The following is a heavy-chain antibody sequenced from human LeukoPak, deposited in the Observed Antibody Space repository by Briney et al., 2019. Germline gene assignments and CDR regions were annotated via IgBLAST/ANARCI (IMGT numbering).Heavy chain of an antibody. CDR3: ASSLLWFGELIDY. J-gene: IGHJ4*02. CDR1: GFIFSNYA. D-gene: IGHD3-10*01. CDR2: FSGSGGST. V-gene: IGHV3-23*01. Sequence: PGGSLRLSCAASGFIFSNYAMSWVRQAPGKGLQWVSAFSGSGGSTYYADSVKGRFTISRDNSRNTLYLQMNSLRAEDTAVYYCASSLLWFGELIDYWGQGTLVTVSS.